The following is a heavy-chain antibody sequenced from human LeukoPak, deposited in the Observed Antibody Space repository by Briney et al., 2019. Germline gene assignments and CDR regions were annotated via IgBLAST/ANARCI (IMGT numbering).Heavy chain of an antibody. CDR3: ASLGA. J-gene: IGHJ4*02. V-gene: IGHV3-23*01. CDR1: GSTFTTYA. D-gene: IGHD1-26*01. Sequence: GGSLRPSFEASGSTFTTYAIGWVGRAPGTGLEWVSSIPGSGGATYYADSVKGRFTISRDNAKNSLYLQMNSLRAEDTAVYYCASLGAWGQGTLVTVSS. CDR2: IPGSGGAT.